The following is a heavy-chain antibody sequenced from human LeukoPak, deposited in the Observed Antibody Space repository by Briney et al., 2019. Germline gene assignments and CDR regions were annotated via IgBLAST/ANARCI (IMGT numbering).Heavy chain of an antibody. Sequence: GASVKVSCKASGGTFSSYAISWVRQAPGQGLEWMGGIIPIFGTANYAQKFQGRVTITADESTSTAYMELSSLRSEDTAVYYCARVMRGLQAFITMGQGGSYYFDYWGQGTLVTVSS. CDR2: IIPIFGTA. V-gene: IGHV1-69*01. J-gene: IGHJ4*02. D-gene: IGHD3-10*01. CDR1: GGTFSSYA. CDR3: ARVMRGLQAFITMGQGGSYYFDY.